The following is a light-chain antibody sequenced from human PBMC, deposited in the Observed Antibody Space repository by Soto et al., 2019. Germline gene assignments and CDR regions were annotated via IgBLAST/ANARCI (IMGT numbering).Light chain of an antibody. V-gene: IGKV1-39*01. CDR3: QQSNSIPPWT. J-gene: IGKJ1*01. Sequence: DIQMTQSPSSLSASVGDRVTITCRASQSISKYLNWYQHKPGKGPKLLIYGASTLQSGVPSRFSGSGSGTDFTLTISSLQPEDVATYYCQQSNSIPPWTFCQGTKVEIK. CDR1: QSISKY. CDR2: GAS.